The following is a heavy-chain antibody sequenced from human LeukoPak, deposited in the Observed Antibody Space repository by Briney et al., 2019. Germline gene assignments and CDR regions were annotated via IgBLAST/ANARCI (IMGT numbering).Heavy chain of an antibody. V-gene: IGHV4-59*08. D-gene: IGHD4/OR15-4a*01. CDR1: GGSISSYY. CDR2: IYYSGST. Sequence: SETLSLTCTVSGGSISSYYWSWIRQPPGKGLGWIGYIYYSGSTNYNPSLKSRVTISVDTSKNQFSLKLSSVTAADTAVYYCARQGGRLSDFDYWGQGTLVTVSS. J-gene: IGHJ4*02. CDR3: ARQGGRLSDFDY.